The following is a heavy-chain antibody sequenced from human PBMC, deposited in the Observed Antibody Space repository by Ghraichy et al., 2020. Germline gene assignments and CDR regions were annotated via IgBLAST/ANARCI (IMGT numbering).Heavy chain of an antibody. D-gene: IGHD6-13*01. CDR1: GYTFTRFA. CDR2: ISGYNGDT. CDR3: ARADSNIWPLY. Sequence: ASVKVSCKASGYTFTRFAVCWVRQAPGQGLEWMGWISGYNGDTKYAQKFQGRVTMTTDTSTSTAYMELRSLRSDDTAVYYCARADSNIWPLYWGQGTLVTVSS. J-gene: IGHJ4*02. V-gene: IGHV1-18*01.